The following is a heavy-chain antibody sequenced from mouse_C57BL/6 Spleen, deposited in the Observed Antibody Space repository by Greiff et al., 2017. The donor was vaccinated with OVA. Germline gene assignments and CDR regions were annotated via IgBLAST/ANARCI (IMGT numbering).Heavy chain of an antibody. V-gene: IGHV1-42*01. Sequence: EVQLQQSGPELVKPGASVKISCKASGYSFTGYYMNWVKQSPEKSLEWIGEINPSTGGTTYNQKFKAKATLTVDKSSSTAYMQLKSLTSEDSAVYYCARKGLGLYWYFDVWGTGTTVTVSS. J-gene: IGHJ1*03. D-gene: IGHD4-1*01. CDR1: GYSFTGYY. CDR2: INPSTGGT. CDR3: ARKGLGLYWYFDV.